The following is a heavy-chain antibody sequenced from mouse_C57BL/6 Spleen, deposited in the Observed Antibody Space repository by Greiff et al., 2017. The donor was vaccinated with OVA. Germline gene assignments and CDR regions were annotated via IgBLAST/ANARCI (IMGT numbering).Heavy chain of an antibody. Sequence: VQLQQSGPELVKPGASVKISCKASGYTFTDYYMNWVKQSHGKSLEWIGDINPNNGGTSYNQKFKGKATLTVDKSSSTAYMELRSLTSEDSAVYYCARGPYPDAMDYWGQGTSVTVSS. CDR3: ARGPYPDAMDY. D-gene: IGHD5-1-1*01. CDR2: INPNNGGT. CDR1: GYTFTDYY. J-gene: IGHJ4*01. V-gene: IGHV1-26*01.